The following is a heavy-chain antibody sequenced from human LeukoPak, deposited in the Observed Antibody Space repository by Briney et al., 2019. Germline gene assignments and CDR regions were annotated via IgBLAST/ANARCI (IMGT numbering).Heavy chain of an antibody. V-gene: IGHV3-21*01. J-gene: IGHJ3*02. CDR3: ARDPTSSWETAFDI. CDR1: GFTFSSYS. CDR2: ISSSSYI. D-gene: IGHD1-26*01. Sequence: PGGSLRLSCAASGFTFSSYSINWVRQAPGKGLEWVSSISSSSYIYYADSVKGRFTISRDNAKNSLYLQMNSLRAEDTAVYYCARDPTSSWETAFDIWGQGTMVTVSS.